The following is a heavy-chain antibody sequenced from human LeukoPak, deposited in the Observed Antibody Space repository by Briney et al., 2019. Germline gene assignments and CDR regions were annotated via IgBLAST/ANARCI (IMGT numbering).Heavy chain of an antibody. CDR1: GGSTSIYY. CDR2: IFYSGTT. Sequence: SETLSLTCTVSGGSTSIYYWSWIRQPPGKGLEWIGYIFYSGTTNYNPSLKSRVIISVDTSKSQFSLKLSSVTAADTAVYYCARVDYGSGLNYYYGMDVWGQGTTVTVSS. V-gene: IGHV4-59*12. J-gene: IGHJ6*02. D-gene: IGHD3-10*01. CDR3: ARVDYGSGLNYYYGMDV.